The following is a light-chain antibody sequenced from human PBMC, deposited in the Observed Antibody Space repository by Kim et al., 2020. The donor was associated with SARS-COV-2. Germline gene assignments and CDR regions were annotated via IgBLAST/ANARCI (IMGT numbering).Light chain of an antibody. J-gene: IGLJ2*01. CDR2: GRN. CDR1: SLRTYY. Sequence: SSELTQDPAVSVALGQTVRITCQGDSLRTYYATWYQQKPRQAPVLVIYGRNNRPSGIPDRFSGSTSGNTASLTISGAQAEDEGDFYCQSRDSGGNVVFGGGIKVTVL. CDR3: QSRDSGGNVV. V-gene: IGLV3-19*01.